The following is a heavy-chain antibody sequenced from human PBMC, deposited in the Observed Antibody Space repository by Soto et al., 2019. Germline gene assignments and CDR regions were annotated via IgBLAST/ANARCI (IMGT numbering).Heavy chain of an antibody. J-gene: IGHJ4*02. CDR2: ISYDGSNK. Sequence: QVQLVESGGGVVQPGRSLRLSCAASGFTFSSYAMHWVRQAPGKGLEWVAVISYDGSNKYYADSVKGRFTISRDNSKNTLYLQMNSLRAEDTAVYYCARDHGENYDSWSGSDYWGQGTLVTVSS. CDR3: ARDHGENYDSWSGSDY. V-gene: IGHV3-30-3*01. D-gene: IGHD3-3*01. CDR1: GFTFSSYA.